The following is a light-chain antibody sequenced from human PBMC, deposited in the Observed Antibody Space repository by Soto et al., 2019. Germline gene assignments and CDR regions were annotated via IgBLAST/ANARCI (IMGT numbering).Light chain of an antibody. V-gene: IGLV2-14*03. CDR1: SSDVGGYNY. J-gene: IGLJ1*01. CDR2: DVS. Sequence: QSALAQSASVSGSPGQSITISCTGTSSDVGGYNYVSWYQQHPGKAPKLMIYDVSNRPSGVSNRFSGSKSGNTASLTISGLQTEDEADCYCSSYTSSSTRVFGTGTKSPS. CDR3: SSYTSSSTRV.